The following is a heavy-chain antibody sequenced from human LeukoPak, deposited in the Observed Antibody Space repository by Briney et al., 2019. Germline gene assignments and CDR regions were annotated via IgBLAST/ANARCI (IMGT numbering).Heavy chain of an antibody. J-gene: IGHJ6*02. CDR3: ARVGYYDSSGSPHYGMDV. CDR1: GFTFSSYA. CDR2: ISYDGSIK. V-gene: IGHV3-30-3*01. Sequence: PGGSLRLSCAASGFTFSSYAMHWVRQAPGKGLEWVAVISYDGSIKYYADSVKGRFTISRDNSKNTLYLQMNSLRAEDTAVYYCARVGYYDSSGSPHYGMDVWGQGTTVTVSS. D-gene: IGHD3-22*01.